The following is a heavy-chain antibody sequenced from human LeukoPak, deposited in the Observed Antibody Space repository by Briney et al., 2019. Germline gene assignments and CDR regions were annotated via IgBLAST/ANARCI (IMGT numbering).Heavy chain of an antibody. D-gene: IGHD3/OR15-3a*01. CDR1: GYTFTSYY. J-gene: IGHJ4*02. CDR3: ARDTLDHYFDY. V-gene: IGHV1-46*01. CDR2: INPSGGST. Sequence: ASVKVSCKASGYTFTSYYMHWVRQAPGQGLEWMGIINPSGGSTSYAQKFQGRVTMTRDMSTSTVYMELSSLRSEDTALYYCARDTLDHYFDYWGQGTLVTVSS.